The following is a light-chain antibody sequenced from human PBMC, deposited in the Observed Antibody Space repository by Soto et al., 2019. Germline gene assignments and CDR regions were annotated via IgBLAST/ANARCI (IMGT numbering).Light chain of an antibody. CDR3: CSYAGSSTWV. J-gene: IGLJ1*01. CDR2: GAT. V-gene: IGLV2-23*01. Sequence: QSALTQPASVSGSPGQSITISCTGTSSDVGSYTLVSWYQQHPDKAPKLMIYGATKRPSGVSNRFSASKSGNTASLTISGLQAEDEADYYCCSYAGSSTWVFGTGTKLTVL. CDR1: SSDVGSYTL.